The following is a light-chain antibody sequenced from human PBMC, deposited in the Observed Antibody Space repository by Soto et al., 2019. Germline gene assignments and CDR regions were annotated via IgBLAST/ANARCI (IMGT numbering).Light chain of an antibody. CDR2: DVS. Sequence: QSALTQPPSASGSPGQSVAISCTGTSSDVGGYNYVSWYQQHPGKAPKLMIYDVSKRPSGVPDRFAGSKSGNTASLTVSGLQAEDEAEYYCSSYAGTPIVFGTGTKLTVL. V-gene: IGLV2-8*01. J-gene: IGLJ1*01. CDR3: SSYAGTPIV. CDR1: SSDVGGYNY.